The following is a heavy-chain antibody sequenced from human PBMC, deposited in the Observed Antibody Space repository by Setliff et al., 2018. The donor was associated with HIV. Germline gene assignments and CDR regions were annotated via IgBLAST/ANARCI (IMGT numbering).Heavy chain of an antibody. Sequence: GGSLRLSCAASGFTFSSHWMHWVRRAPGKGLVWVSRIKSDGSSTAYADSVKGRFTISRDNAKSTLYLQMNSLRVEATAVYYCAREDVTTSGLDIWGQGTMVTVS. J-gene: IGHJ3*02. CDR1: GFTFSSHW. CDR3: AREDVTTSGLDI. D-gene: IGHD4-17*01. V-gene: IGHV3-74*01. CDR2: IKSDGSST.